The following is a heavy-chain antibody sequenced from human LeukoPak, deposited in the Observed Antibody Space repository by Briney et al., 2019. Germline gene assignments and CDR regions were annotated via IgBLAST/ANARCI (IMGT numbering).Heavy chain of an antibody. J-gene: IGHJ4*02. D-gene: IGHD6-13*01. CDR1: GFTFSSHS. CDR2: ISSSSSYI. Sequence: GGSLRLSCAASGFTFSSHSMNWVRQAPGKGLEWVSSISSSSSYIYYADSVKGRFTISRDNAKNSLYLQMNSLRAEDTAVYYCARDVAAAGYPDYWGQGTLVTVSS. CDR3: ARDVAAAGYPDY. V-gene: IGHV3-21*01.